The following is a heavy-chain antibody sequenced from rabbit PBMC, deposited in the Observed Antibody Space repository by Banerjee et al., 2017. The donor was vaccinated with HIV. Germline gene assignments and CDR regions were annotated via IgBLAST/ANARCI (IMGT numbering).Heavy chain of an antibody. Sequence: QEQLVESGGGLVQPGGSLKLSCKASGFDFSSYGVSWVRQAPGKGLEWIGYIDPVFGSTYYASWVNGRFTISKTSSTTVTLQMTSLTDADTATYFCARDAGDGWWKFDLWGPGTLVTVS. CDR3: ARDAGDGWWKFDL. V-gene: IGHV1S39*01. J-gene: IGHJ4*01. D-gene: IGHD4-2*01. CDR2: IDPVFGST. CDR1: GFDFSSYG.